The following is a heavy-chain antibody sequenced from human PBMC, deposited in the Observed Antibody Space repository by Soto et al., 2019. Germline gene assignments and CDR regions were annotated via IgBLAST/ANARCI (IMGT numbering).Heavy chain of an antibody. CDR1: VYTFTGYY. J-gene: IGHJ6*02. D-gene: IGHD2-2*01. V-gene: IGHV1-2*02. Sequence: ASVKVSFKASVYTFTGYYIHWLREAPGQGLEWIGWINPQTGCTSYAQKFQGRVTLSRDTSINTAYLELSRLRFDDAAVYFCARERYQVISDGMDVWGQGTTVTVSS. CDR2: INPQTGCT. CDR3: ARERYQVISDGMDV.